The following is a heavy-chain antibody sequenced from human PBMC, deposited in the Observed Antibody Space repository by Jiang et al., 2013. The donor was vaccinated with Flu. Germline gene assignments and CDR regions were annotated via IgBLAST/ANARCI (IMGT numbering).Heavy chain of an antibody. V-gene: IGHV1-69*01. CDR1: GGTFSSYA. J-gene: IGHJ6*02. D-gene: IGHD3-10*01. CDR2: IIPIFGTA. Sequence: QLVESGAEVKKPGSSVKVSCKASGGTFSSYAISWVRQAPGQGLEWMGGIIPIFGTANCAQKFQGRVTITADESTSTAYMELSSLRSEDTAVYYCARARPKGGMVRGPHYYGMDVWGQGTTVTVSS. CDR3: ARARPKGGMVRGPHYYGMDV.